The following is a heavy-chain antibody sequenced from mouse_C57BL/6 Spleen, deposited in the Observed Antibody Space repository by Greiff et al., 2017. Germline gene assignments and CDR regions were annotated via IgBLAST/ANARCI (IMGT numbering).Heavy chain of an antibody. Sequence: EVQVVESGEGLVKPGGSLKLSCAASGFTFSSYAMSWVRQTPEKRLEWVAYISSGGDYIYYADTVKGRFTISRDNARNTLYLQMSSLKSEDTAMYYCTRDRNSNYHYFDYWGQGTTLTVSS. CDR2: ISSGGDYI. CDR1: GFTFSSYA. D-gene: IGHD2-5*01. CDR3: TRDRNSNYHYFDY. V-gene: IGHV5-9-1*02. J-gene: IGHJ2*01.